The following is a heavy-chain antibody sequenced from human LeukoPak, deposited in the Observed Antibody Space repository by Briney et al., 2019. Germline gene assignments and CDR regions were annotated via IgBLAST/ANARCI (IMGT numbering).Heavy chain of an antibody. V-gene: IGHV3-66*01. Sequence: GGSLRLSCAASGFTVSSNYMSWVRQAPGKGLEWVSVIYSGGSTYYAGSVKGRFTISRDNSKNTLYLQMNSLRAEDTAVYYCARDRAGTAMDYWGQGTLVTVSS. CDR3: ARDRAGTAMDY. CDR1: GFTVSSNY. D-gene: IGHD6-19*01. J-gene: IGHJ4*02. CDR2: IYSGGST.